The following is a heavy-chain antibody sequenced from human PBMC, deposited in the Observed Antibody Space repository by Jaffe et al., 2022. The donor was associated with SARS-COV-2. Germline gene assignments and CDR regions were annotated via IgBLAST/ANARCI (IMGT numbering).Heavy chain of an antibody. CDR1: GGSISSGSYY. J-gene: IGHJ2*01. Sequence: QVQLQESGPGLVKPSQTLSLTCTVSGGSISSGSYYWSWIRQPAGKGLEWIGRIYTSGSTNYNPSLKSRVTISVDTSKNQFSLKLSSVTAADTAVYYCARDGGGRVVVVPAAIRDWYFDLWGRGTLVTVSS. CDR2: IYTSGST. V-gene: IGHV4-61*02. D-gene: IGHD2-2*01. CDR3: ARDGGGRVVVVPAAIRDWYFDL.